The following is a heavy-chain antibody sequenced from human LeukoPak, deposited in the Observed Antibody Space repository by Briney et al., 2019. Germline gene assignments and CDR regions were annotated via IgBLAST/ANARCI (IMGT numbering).Heavy chain of an antibody. J-gene: IGHJ6*03. V-gene: IGHV3-9*01. Sequence: GGSLRLSCAASGFTFDDYAMHWVRQAPGKGLELVSGISWNSDSIGYADFVKGRFTISRDNSKNTLYIQMNRLRDEYTAVYYCARDRRAYYDILAGYSTGNYMDVWGKGTTVTISS. CDR3: ARDRRAYYDILAGYSTGNYMDV. CDR1: GFTFDDYA. CDR2: ISWNSDSI. D-gene: IGHD3-9*01.